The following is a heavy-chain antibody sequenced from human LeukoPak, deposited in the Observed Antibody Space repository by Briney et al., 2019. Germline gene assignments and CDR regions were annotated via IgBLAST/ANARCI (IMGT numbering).Heavy chain of an antibody. CDR3: ARGYCSSTSCYAGGVYNWFDP. Sequence: SQTLSLTCTVSGGSISSGDYYWRWLRQPPGMGLEWIGYIYCSGSTYYDPSLKSRVTISVDTSKNQFSLKLSSVTAADTAVYYCARGYCSSTSCYAGGVYNWFDPWGQGTLVTVSS. CDR2: IYCSGST. CDR1: GGSISSGDYY. J-gene: IGHJ5*02. V-gene: IGHV4-30-4*01. D-gene: IGHD2-2*01.